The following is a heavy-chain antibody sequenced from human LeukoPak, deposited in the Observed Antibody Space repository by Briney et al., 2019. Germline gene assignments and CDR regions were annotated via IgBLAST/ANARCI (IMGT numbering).Heavy chain of an antibody. V-gene: IGHV7-4-1*02. Sequence: ASLKVSCKASGYTFTSYAMNWVRQAPGQGLEWMGWINTNTGNPTYAQGFTGRFVFSLDTSVSTAYLQISSLKAEDTAVYYCARIRASGYDFWSGYPDYWGQGTLVTVSS. CDR3: ARIRASGYDFWSGYPDY. CDR1: GYTFTSYA. CDR2: INTNTGNP. J-gene: IGHJ4*02. D-gene: IGHD3-3*01.